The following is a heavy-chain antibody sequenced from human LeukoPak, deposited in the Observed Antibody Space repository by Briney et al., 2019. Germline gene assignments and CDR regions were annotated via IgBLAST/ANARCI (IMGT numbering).Heavy chain of an antibody. CDR3: AKGDGIDY. CDR2: ISDSGGRT. CDR1: GITLSNYG. J-gene: IGHJ4*02. D-gene: IGHD2-21*02. V-gene: IGHV3-23*01. Sequence: HPGGSLRLSCAVSGITLSNYGMSWVRQAPGKGLEWVAGISDSGGRTNYADSVEGRFTISRDNPKNTLYLQMNSLRAEDTAVYYCAKGDGIDYWGQGTLVTVSS.